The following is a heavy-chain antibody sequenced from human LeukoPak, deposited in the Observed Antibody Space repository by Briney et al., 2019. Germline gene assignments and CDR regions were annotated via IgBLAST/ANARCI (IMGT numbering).Heavy chain of an antibody. CDR2: LYSDGNT. D-gene: IGHD1-14*01. V-gene: IGHV3-53*01. J-gene: IGHJ4*02. Sequence: QPGGSLRLSCAASGFTVMTNDMTWVRQAPGKGLEWVSVLYSDGNTKYADSVQGRFTISRDNSKNTLYLEMNSLSPDDTAVYYCARGVEPLAANTLTYWGQGTLVTVSS. CDR3: ARGVEPLAANTLTY. CDR1: GFTVMTND.